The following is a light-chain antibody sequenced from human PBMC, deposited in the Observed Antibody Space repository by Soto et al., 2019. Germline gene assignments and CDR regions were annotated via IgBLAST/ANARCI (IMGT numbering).Light chain of an antibody. V-gene: IGKV3-20*01. Sequence: IVMTQSPATLSVSPGERVTLSCRASQNIRSDLAWYQQKPGQAPRLLIYGASSRATGIPDRFSGSGSGTDFTLTISRLEPEDFAVYYCQQYGSSQTFGQGTKVDI. CDR3: QQYGSSQT. CDR2: GAS. CDR1: QNIRSD. J-gene: IGKJ1*01.